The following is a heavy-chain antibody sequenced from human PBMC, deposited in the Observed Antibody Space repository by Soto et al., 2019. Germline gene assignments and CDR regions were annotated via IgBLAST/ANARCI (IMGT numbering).Heavy chain of an antibody. J-gene: IGHJ4*02. CDR1: GFTFSSYW. V-gene: IGHV3-7*01. Sequence: GGSLRLSCAASGFTFSSYWMSWVRQAPGKGLEWVANIKQDGSEKYYVDSVKGRFTISGDNAKNSLYLQMNSLRAEDTAVYYCARETAGVYFDYWGQGTLVTVSS. CDR2: IKQDGSEK. D-gene: IGHD3-10*01. CDR3: ARETAGVYFDY.